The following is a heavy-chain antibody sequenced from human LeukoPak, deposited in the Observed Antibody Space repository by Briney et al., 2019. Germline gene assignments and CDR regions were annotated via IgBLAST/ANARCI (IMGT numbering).Heavy chain of an antibody. D-gene: IGHD6-13*01. V-gene: IGHV4-4*07. CDR2: IYTSGST. CDR3: ATSPGYSSSYYASGAFDI. CDR1: GGSISSYY. Sequence: PSETLSLTCTVSGGSISSYYWSWIRQPAGKGLEWIGRIYTSGSTNYNPSLKSRVSMSVDTSMNQFSLKLSSVTAADTSVYYCATSPGYSSSYYASGAFDIWGQGTMVTVSS. J-gene: IGHJ3*02.